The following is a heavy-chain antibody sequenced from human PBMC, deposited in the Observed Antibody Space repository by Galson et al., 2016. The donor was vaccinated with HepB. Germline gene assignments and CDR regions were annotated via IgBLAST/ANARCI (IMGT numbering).Heavy chain of an antibody. J-gene: IGHJ5*02. CDR2: IVVGSGNT. V-gene: IGHV1-58*01. CDR1: GFTFSNSI. D-gene: IGHD3-3*02. Sequence: SVKVSCKASGFTFSNSIVQWVRQTRGQRLEWIGWIVVGSGNTNYAQKFQDRVTIIRDLSTSTAYMELSNLRSEDTAVYYCAALYISSHHWGPGTLVTVSS. CDR3: AALYISSHH.